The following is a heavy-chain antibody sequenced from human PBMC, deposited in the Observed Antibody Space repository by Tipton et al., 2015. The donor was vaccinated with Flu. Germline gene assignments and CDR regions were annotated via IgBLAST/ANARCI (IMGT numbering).Heavy chain of an antibody. V-gene: IGHV3-33*01. J-gene: IGHJ4*02. D-gene: IGHD4-23*01. CDR1: GFTFSSYG. Sequence: SLRLSCAASGFTFSSYGMHWVRQAPGKGLEWVAVIWYDGSNKYYADSVKGRFTISRDNSKNTLYLQMNSLRAEDTAVYYCAATRAPGGNSRLDYWGQGTLVTVSS. CDR3: AATRAPGGNSRLDY. CDR2: IWYDGSNK.